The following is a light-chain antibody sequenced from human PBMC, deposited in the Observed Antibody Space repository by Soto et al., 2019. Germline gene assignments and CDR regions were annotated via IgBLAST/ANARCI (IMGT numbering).Light chain of an antibody. J-gene: IGKJ1*01. CDR3: QQYGSPPQT. CDR1: QSVSSSY. Sequence: IVLTQSPRTLSLSPGERATLSCRASQSVSSSYLAWYQQKPGQAPRLLIYGASNRATGIPDRFSGSGSGTDFTLTISRLEPEDFAVYYCQQYGSPPQTFGQGTKVDNK. CDR2: GAS. V-gene: IGKV3-20*01.